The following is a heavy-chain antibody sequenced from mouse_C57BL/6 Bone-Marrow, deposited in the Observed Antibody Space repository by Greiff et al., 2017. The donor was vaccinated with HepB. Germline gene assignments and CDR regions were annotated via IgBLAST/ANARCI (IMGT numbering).Heavy chain of an antibody. CDR1: GYTFTEYT. J-gene: IGHJ1*03. D-gene: IGHD2-3*01. Sequence: VKLVESGAELVKPGASVKLSCKASGYTFTEYTIHWVKQRSGQGLEWIGWFYPGSGSIKYNEKFKDKATLTADKSSSTVYMELSRLTSEDSAVYICARDEWGGLLRYFDVWGTGTTVTVSA. CDR3: ARDEWGGLLRYFDV. V-gene: IGHV1-62-2*01. CDR2: FYPGSGSI.